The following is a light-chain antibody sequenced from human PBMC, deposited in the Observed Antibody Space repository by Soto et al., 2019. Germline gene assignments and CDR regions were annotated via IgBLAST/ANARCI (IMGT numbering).Light chain of an antibody. CDR3: QTWGTGIHV. CDR2: VDSDGSH. V-gene: IGLV4-69*01. Sequence: QLVLTQSPSASASLGASVRLTCTLSSEHSRNAIAWHQQQPEKGPRYLMKVDSDGSHRKGDGIPDRFSGSSSGVERYLTISSLHSEDEADYYCQTWGTGIHVFGGGTQLTVL. J-gene: IGLJ7*01. CDR1: SEHSRNA.